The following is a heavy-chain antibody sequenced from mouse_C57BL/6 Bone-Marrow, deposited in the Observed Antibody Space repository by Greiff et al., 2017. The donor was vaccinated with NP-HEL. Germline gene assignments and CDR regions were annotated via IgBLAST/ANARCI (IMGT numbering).Heavy chain of an antibody. J-gene: IGHJ2*01. Sequence: EVKVVESGGGLVQPGGSLSLSCAASGFTFTDYYMCWVRQPPGKALEWWGFIRNKANGFTTKYSASVKARFTISRDNPPSILYLQMTALRAEDSATYYCARSYYDYDTYFDYWGQGTTLTVSS. V-gene: IGHV7-3*01. D-gene: IGHD2-4*01. CDR2: IRNKANGFTT. CDR3: ARSYYDYDTYFDY. CDR1: GFTFTDYY.